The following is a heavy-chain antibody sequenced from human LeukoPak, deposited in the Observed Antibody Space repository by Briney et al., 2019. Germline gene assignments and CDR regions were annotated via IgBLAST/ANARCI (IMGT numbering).Heavy chain of an antibody. J-gene: IGHJ5*02. CDR3: AREGWQQLVLAWLDP. CDR1: GGSISNYY. D-gene: IGHD6-13*01. Sequence: SETLSLTCTVSGGSISNYYWSWIRQPAGKGLEWIGRIHSSGSTNYNPSLKSRVTMSVDTSKNQFSVKLTSVTAADTAVYYCAREGWQQLVLAWLDPWGQGTLVTVSS. V-gene: IGHV4-4*07. CDR2: IHSSGST.